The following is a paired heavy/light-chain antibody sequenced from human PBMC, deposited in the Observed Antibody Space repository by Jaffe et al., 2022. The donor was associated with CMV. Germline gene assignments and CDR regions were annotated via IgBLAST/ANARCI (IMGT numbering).Light chain of an antibody. J-gene: IGLJ3*02. CDR2: DVN. Sequence: QSVLTQPRSVSGSPGQSITISCTGTSSDVGGYNFVSWYQQHPGKVPKLMIYDVNKRPSGVPDRFSGSKSGNTASLTISGLQAEDEADYYCCSYAGTYTWVFGGGTKLTVL. CDR1: SSDVGGYNF. V-gene: IGLV2-11*01. CDR3: CSYAGTYTWV.
Heavy chain of an antibody. CDR2: INTDGRST. Sequence: EVQLVESGGGLVQPGGSLRLSCAASGFTFSTYWMHWVRQAPGKGLMWVSRINTDGRSTSYADSVKGRFTISRDNAKNTLYLQVNSLRVEDTAIYYCVRYSGSNYYYYMDVWGKGTTVTVSS. CDR3: VRYSGSNYYYYMDV. D-gene: IGHD3-10*01. V-gene: IGHV3-74*01. CDR1: GFTFSTYW. J-gene: IGHJ6*03.